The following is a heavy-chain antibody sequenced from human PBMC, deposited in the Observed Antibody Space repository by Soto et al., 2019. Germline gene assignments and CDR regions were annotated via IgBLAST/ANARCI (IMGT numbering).Heavy chain of an antibody. V-gene: IGHV3-23*01. J-gene: IGHJ6*03. CDR1: GFTFSSYA. D-gene: IGHD3-3*01. CDR3: ARDRGYDFWSGYYTTYYMDV. CDR2: ISGSGGST. Sequence: GGSLRLSCAASGFTFSSYAMSWVRQAPGKGLEWVSAISGSGGSTYYADSVKGRFTISRDNSKNTLYLQMNSLRSEDTAVYYCARDRGYDFWSGYYTTYYMDVWGKGTTVTSP.